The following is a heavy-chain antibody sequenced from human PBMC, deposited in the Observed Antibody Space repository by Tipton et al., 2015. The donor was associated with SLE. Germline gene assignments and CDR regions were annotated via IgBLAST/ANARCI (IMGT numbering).Heavy chain of an antibody. J-gene: IGHJ3*02. CDR3: ARGMTSYDAFDI. CDR2: IYTSGST. D-gene: IGHD2-21*02. Sequence: TLSLTCTVSGGSISSTSYHWTWIRQPAGKGLEWIRHIYTSGSTHHNPPLKSRVTISIDTSKKQFSLKLSSVTAADTAVYYCARGMTSYDAFDIWGQGTMVTVSS. CDR1: GGSISSTSYH. V-gene: IGHV4-61*09.